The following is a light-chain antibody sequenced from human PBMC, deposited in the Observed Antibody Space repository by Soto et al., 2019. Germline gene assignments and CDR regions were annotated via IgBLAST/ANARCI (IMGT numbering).Light chain of an antibody. Sequence: QSVLTQPPSASGTPGQRVTISCSGTISNIGSNFIYWYQQFPGTAPKLLIFRNNERPSGVPDRFSGSKSGNSASLAISGRRSDDEADYHCAAWDDSLSGVVFGGWTKVTVL. V-gene: IGLV1-47*01. CDR2: RNN. J-gene: IGLJ2*01. CDR3: AAWDDSLSGVV. CDR1: ISNIGSNF.